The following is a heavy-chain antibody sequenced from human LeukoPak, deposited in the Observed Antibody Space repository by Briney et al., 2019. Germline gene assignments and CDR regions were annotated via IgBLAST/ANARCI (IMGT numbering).Heavy chain of an antibody. CDR3: ARGPNIAADSYNWFDP. Sequence: ASVKVSCKASGYTFTGYYMHWVRQAPGQGLEWMGWINPNSGGTNYAQKFQGRVTMTRDTSISTAYMELSRLRSDDTAVYYCARGPNIAADSYNWFDPWGQGTLVTVSS. CDR1: GYTFTGYY. CDR2: INPNSGGT. D-gene: IGHD6-13*01. J-gene: IGHJ5*02. V-gene: IGHV1-2*02.